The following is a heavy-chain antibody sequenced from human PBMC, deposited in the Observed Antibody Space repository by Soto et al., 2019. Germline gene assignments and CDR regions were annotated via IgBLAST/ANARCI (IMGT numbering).Heavy chain of an antibody. D-gene: IGHD3-16*01. CDR3: ARGLGVPSNWFDP. J-gene: IGHJ5*02. CDR2: IYYSGST. Sequence: QVQLQESGPGLVKPSETLSLTCTVSGGSISSYYWSWIRQPPGKGLEWIGYIYYSGSTNYNPSLKSRVTISVDTSKNQFSLKLSSVTAADTAVYYCARGLGVPSNWFDPWGQGTLVTVSS. CDR1: GGSISSYY. V-gene: IGHV4-59*01.